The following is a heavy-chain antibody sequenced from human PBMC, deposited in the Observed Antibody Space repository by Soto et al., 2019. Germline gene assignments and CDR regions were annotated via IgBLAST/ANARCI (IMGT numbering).Heavy chain of an antibody. D-gene: IGHD3-10*01. CDR1: GGSISSGSYY. V-gene: IGHV4-39*01. J-gene: IGHJ6*02. CDR2: IYYSGST. Sequence: QLQLQESGPGLVKPSETLSLTCTVSGGSISSGSYYWGWIRQPPGKGLEWIGSIYYSGSTYYNPSLKSRVTISVDTSKNQFSLKLSSVTAADTAVYYCATRQFSNYYGSGSYGMDVWGQGTTVTVS. CDR3: ATRQFSNYYGSGSYGMDV.